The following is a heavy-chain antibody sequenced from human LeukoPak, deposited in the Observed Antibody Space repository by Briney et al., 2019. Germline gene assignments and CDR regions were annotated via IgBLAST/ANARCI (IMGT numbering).Heavy chain of an antibody. CDR2: IYTSGST. V-gene: IGHV4-4*07. CDR1: GGSISSYY. Sequence: SETLSLTCTVSGGSISSYYWSWIRQPAGKGLEWIGRIYTSGSTNYNPSLKSRVTMSVDTSKNQFSLKLSSVTAADTAVYYCARLPYYYDSSGYYGAFDIWGQGTMVTVSS. CDR3: ARLPYYYDSSGYYGAFDI. D-gene: IGHD3-22*01. J-gene: IGHJ3*02.